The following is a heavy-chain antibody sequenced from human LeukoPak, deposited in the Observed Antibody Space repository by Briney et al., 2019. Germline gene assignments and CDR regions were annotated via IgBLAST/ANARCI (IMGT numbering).Heavy chain of an antibody. CDR2: ISGSGGST. CDR3: AKPPSVTTGDY. Sequence: GGSLRLSCAAFGFTFSSYAMSWVRQAPGKGLEWVSVISGSGGSTYYADSVKGQFTISRDNSKNTLYLQMDSLRAEDTAVYYCAKPPSVTTGDYWGQGTLVTVSS. CDR1: GFTFSSYA. J-gene: IGHJ4*02. V-gene: IGHV3-23*01. D-gene: IGHD4-17*01.